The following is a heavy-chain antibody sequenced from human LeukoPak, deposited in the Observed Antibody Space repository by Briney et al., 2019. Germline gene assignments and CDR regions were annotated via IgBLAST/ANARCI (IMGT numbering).Heavy chain of an antibody. J-gene: IGHJ1*01. CDR2: IESDGST. CDR3: ARAPSEIGGYYPEYFRH. Sequence: PGGSLRLSCAASGFTFSSYWMHWVRQAPGKGLVWVSRIESDGSTRYADSVKGRFTISRDNAKNTVSLRMTSLRAEDTGVYYCARAPSEIGGYYPEYFRHWGQGTLVIVSS. CDR1: GFTFSSYW. D-gene: IGHD3-22*01. V-gene: IGHV3-74*01.